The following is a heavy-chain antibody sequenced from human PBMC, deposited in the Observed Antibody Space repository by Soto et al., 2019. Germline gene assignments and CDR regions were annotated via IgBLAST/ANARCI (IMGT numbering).Heavy chain of an antibody. CDR1: GLTVSGKKY. CDR2: LYDVDGS. D-gene: IGHD1-1*01. V-gene: IGHV3-53*01. CDR3: ATWHERYHAYDV. Sequence: DVQLVESGGGLMQPGESLRLSCAASGLTVSGKKYVAWVRQAPGKVLEWVSALYDVDGSFYSDSVKGRFTTSSDSSKTTVYLQMNELRPADTAVYYCATWHERYHAYDVWGQGTTVTVSS. J-gene: IGHJ3*01.